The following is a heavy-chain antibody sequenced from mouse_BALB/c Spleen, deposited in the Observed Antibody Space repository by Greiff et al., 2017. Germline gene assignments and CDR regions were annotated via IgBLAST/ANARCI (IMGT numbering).Heavy chain of an antibody. D-gene: IGHD1-1*01. J-gene: IGHJ2*01. CDR3: ARNYYGSSFDY. Sequence: EVKVVESGGGLVKPGGSLKLSCAASGFAFSSYDMSWVRQTPEKRLEWVAYISSGGGSTYYPDTVKGRFTISRDNAKNTLYLQMSSLKSEDTAMYYCARNYYGSSFDYWGQGTTLTVSS. V-gene: IGHV5-12-1*01. CDR1: GFAFSSYD. CDR2: ISSGGGST.